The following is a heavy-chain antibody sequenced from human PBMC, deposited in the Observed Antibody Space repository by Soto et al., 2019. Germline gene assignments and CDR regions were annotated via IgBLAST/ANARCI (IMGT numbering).Heavy chain of an antibody. CDR2: INPNSGGT. D-gene: IGHD3-22*01. J-gene: IGHJ1*01. V-gene: IGHV1-2*04. Sequence: GASVKVSCKASGYTFTGYYMHWVRQAPGQGLEWMGWINPNSGGTNYAQKFQGWVTMTRDTSIGTAYMELSRLRSDDTAVYYCARGEATDYYDSSGYSSNLSEYFQHWGQGTLVTVSS. CDR1: GYTFTGYY. CDR3: ARGEATDYYDSSGYSSNLSEYFQH.